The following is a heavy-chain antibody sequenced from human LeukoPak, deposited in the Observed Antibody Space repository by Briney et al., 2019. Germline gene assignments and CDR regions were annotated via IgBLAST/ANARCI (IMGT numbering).Heavy chain of an antibody. CDR2: INHSGST. CDR3: ARLTGYSSESWFDP. CDR1: GGSFSGYY. J-gene: IGHJ5*02. D-gene: IGHD3-9*01. Sequence: IPSETLSLTCAVYGGSFSGYYWSWIRQPPGKGLEWIGEINHSGSTNYNPSLKSRVTISVDTSKNQFSLKLSSVTAADTAVYYCARLTGYSSESWFDPWGQGTLVTVSS. V-gene: IGHV4-34*01.